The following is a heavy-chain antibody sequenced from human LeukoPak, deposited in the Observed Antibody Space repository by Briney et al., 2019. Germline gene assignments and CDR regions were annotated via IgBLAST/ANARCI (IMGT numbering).Heavy chain of an antibody. Sequence: SETLSLTCTVSGSSISSGDYYWSWIRQPPGKGLEWIGYIYYSGSTYYNPSLKSRVTISVDTSKNQFSLKLSSVTAADTAVYYCARDLRSGRAFDYWGQGTLVTVSS. CDR2: IYYSGST. J-gene: IGHJ4*02. D-gene: IGHD2-15*01. V-gene: IGHV4-30-4*08. CDR1: GSSISSGDYY. CDR3: ARDLRSGRAFDY.